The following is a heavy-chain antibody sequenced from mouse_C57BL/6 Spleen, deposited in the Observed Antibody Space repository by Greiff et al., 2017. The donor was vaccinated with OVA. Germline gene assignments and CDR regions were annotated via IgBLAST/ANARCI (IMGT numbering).Heavy chain of an antibody. CDR3: ARFSGTGAWFAY. CDR2: IHPNSGST. CDR1: GYTFTSYW. D-gene: IGHD3-3*01. J-gene: IGHJ3*01. V-gene: IGHV1-64*01. Sequence: QVQLQQPGAELVKPGASVKLSCKASGYTFTSYWMHWVKQRPGQGLEWIGMIHPNSGSTNYNQKFKSKATLTVDKSSSTAYMQLSSLTSEDSAVYYCARFSGTGAWFAYWGQGTLVTVSA.